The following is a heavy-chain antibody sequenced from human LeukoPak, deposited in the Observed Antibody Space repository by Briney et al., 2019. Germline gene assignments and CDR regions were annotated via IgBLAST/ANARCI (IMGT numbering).Heavy chain of an antibody. J-gene: IGHJ6*02. V-gene: IGHV1-18*01. CDR3: ARGIVVVISSYYYGMDV. Sequence: AASVKVSCKASGYTFTSYGISWVRQAPGQGLEWMGWISAYNGNTNYAQKLQGRVTMTTDTSTSTAYMELRSLRSDDTAVYYCARGIVVVISSYYYGMDVWGQGTTVTVSS. D-gene: IGHD3-22*01. CDR2: ISAYNGNT. CDR1: GYTFTSYG.